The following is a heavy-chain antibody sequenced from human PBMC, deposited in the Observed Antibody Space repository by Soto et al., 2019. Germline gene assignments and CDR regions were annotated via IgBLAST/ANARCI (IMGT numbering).Heavy chain of an antibody. Sequence: GGSLRLSCAASGFTFSSYSMNWVRQAPGKGLEWVSSISSSSSYIYYADSVKGRFTISRDNAKNSLYLQMNSLRAEDTAVYYCARVGVAGRTTSYYMDVWGKGTTVTVSS. J-gene: IGHJ6*03. CDR1: GFTFSSYS. CDR3: ARVGVAGRTTSYYMDV. V-gene: IGHV3-21*01. D-gene: IGHD3-10*01. CDR2: ISSSSSYI.